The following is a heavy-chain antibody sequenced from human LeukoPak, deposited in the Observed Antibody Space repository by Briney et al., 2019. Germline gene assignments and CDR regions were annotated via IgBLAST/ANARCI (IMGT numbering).Heavy chain of an antibody. D-gene: IGHD6-19*01. CDR2: ISYDGSNK. CDR3: ARAMAGTLDY. Sequence: PGGSLRLSCAASGFDFNNYVMHWVRQAPGKGLEWVAVISYDGSNKYYADSVKGRFTISRDNSKNTLYLQMNSLRAEDTAVYCCARAMAGTLDYWGQGTLVTVSS. V-gene: IGHV3-30-3*01. J-gene: IGHJ4*02. CDR1: GFDFNNYV.